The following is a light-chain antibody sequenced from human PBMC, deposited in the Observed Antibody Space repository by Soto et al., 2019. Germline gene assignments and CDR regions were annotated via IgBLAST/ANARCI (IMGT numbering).Light chain of an antibody. V-gene: IGKV3-20*01. J-gene: IGKJ2*01. Sequence: EIVLTQSPGTLSLSPGERATLSCRASQSISISYLAWYQQKSGQAPRLLMYGSSTRATGLPDRFSGSGSGTDFTLTTSRLEPDDFAMYYCQHYGSSAPYIFGQGTKLEIK. CDR2: GSS. CDR3: QHYGSSAPYI. CDR1: QSISISY.